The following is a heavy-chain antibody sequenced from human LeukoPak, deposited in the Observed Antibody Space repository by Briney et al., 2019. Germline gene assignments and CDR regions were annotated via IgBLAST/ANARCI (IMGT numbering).Heavy chain of an antibody. CDR2: IYPRDGST. J-gene: IGHJ6*02. CDR3: ARGVRGLRQRHYYYGMDV. CDR1: GYSFTSNY. Sequence: ASVKVSCKASGYSFTSNYIHWVRQAPGQGLEWMGMIYPRDGSTSYAQKFQGRVTMTRNTSISTAYMELSSLRPEDTAVYYCARGVRGLRQRHYYYGMDVWGQGTTVTVSS. D-gene: IGHD1-1*01. V-gene: IGHV1-46*01.